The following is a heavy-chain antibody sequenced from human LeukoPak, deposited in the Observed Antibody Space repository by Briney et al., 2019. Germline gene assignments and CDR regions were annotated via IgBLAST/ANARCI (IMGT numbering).Heavy chain of an antibody. CDR2: FYHIGST. Sequence: PSETLSLTPTLSGDSPSIGYYWGWFRQPPGKEWDWFGTFYHIGSTYYNPSLKRPVTISVDTSKTQFSLKLTSVTAADTAVYYCARVRGYCSSTICYRYYFDYWGQGTLVTVSS. CDR3: ARVRGYCSSTICYRYYFDY. V-gene: IGHV4-38-2*02. J-gene: IGHJ4*02. D-gene: IGHD2-2*01. CDR1: GDSPSIGYY.